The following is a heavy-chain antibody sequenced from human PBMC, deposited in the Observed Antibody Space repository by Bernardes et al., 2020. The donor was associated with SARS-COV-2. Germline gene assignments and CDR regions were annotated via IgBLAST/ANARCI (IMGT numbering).Heavy chain of an antibody. CDR2: IYYSGST. CDR3: ARLPYSSGWLAVDY. Sequence: SETLSLTCTVSGGSISSYYWSWIRQPPGKGLEWIGYIYYSGSTNYNPSLKSRVTISVDTSKNQFSLKLSSVTAADTAVYYCARLPYSSGWLAVDYWGQGTLVTVSS. D-gene: IGHD6-19*01. J-gene: IGHJ4*02. CDR1: GGSISSYY. V-gene: IGHV4-59*08.